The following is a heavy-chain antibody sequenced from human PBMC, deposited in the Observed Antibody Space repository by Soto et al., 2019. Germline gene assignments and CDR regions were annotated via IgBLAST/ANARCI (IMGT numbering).Heavy chain of an antibody. D-gene: IGHD6-13*01. V-gene: IGHV2-5*02. J-gene: IGHJ5*02. CDR1: GFSLSTSGVG. Sequence: QITLKESGPTLVKPTQTLTLTCTFSGFSLSTSGVGVGWIRQPPGKALEWLALIYWDDDKRYSPSLKSRLTITNDTSKNQVVLTMTNMDPVDTATYYCAHGQEQRSSWYGVGWFDPWGQGTLVTVSS. CDR3: AHGQEQRSSWYGVGWFDP. CDR2: IYWDDDK.